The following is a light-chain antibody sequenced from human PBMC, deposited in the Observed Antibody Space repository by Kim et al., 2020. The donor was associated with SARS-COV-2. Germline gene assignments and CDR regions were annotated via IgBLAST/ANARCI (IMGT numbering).Light chain of an antibody. Sequence: SSELTQDPAVSVALGQTVRITCQGDSLRSYYASWYQQKPGQAPVLFIYGKNNRPSGIPDRFSGSSSGNTASLTITGAQAEDEADYYCNSRDSSGNQVFGGGTQLTVL. CDR2: GKN. V-gene: IGLV3-19*01. CDR1: SLRSYY. CDR3: NSRDSSGNQV. J-gene: IGLJ2*01.